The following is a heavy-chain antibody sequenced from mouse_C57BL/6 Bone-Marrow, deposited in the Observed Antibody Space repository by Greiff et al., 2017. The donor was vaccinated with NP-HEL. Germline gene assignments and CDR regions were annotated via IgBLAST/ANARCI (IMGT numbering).Heavy chain of an antibody. D-gene: IGHD1-1*01. V-gene: IGHV1-4*01. CDR3: AMKLAITTVVAGHFDY. J-gene: IGHJ2*01. CDR1: GYTFTSYT. Sequence: QVQLQQSGAELARPGASVKMSCKASGYTFTSYTMHWVKQRPGHGLEWIGYINPSSGYTKYNQKFKNKATLTADKSSSTAYMQLSSLTSEDSAVYYCAMKLAITTVVAGHFDYWGQGTTLTVSS. CDR2: INPSSGYT.